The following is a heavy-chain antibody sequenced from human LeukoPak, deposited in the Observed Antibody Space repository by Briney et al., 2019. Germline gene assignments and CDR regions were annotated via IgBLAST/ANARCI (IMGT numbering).Heavy chain of an antibody. CDR1: EYIFTGYY. Sequence: ASVKVSCKASEYIFTGYYMHWVRQAPGQGLEWMGRINPNNGGTNYAQKFQGSVTMTGDTSISTAYMELSSLRSDDTAVYYCTRESGSYHGNDFWGQGTLVTVSS. V-gene: IGHV1-2*06. J-gene: IGHJ4*02. CDR3: TRESGSYHGNDF. D-gene: IGHD1-26*01. CDR2: INPNNGGT.